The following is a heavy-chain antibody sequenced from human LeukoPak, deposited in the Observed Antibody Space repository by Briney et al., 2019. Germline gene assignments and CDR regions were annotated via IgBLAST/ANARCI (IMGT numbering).Heavy chain of an antibody. CDR2: IIPILGIA. V-gene: IGHV1-69*04. CDR3: ARAASHYYFDY. Sequence: SVTVSCKASGGTFSSYAIRWVRQAPGQGLEWMGRIIPILGIANYAQKFQGRVTITADKSTSTAYMELSSLRSEDTAVYYCARAASHYYFDYWGQGTLVTVSS. J-gene: IGHJ4*02. CDR1: GGTFSSYA.